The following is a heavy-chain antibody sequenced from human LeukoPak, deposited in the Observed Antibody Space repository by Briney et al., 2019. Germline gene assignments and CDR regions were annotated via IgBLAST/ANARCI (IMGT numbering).Heavy chain of an antibody. J-gene: IGHJ4*02. D-gene: IGHD2-2*02. Sequence: SVKVSCKASGGTFSSYAISWVRQAPGQGLEWMGGIIPIFGTANYAQKFQGRVTITADESTSTAYMELSSLRSEDTAVYYCARRSPRGPDPAIGYYFDYWGQGTLVTVSS. CDR3: ARRSPRGPDPAIGYYFDY. V-gene: IGHV1-69*13. CDR2: IIPIFGTA. CDR1: GGTFSSYA.